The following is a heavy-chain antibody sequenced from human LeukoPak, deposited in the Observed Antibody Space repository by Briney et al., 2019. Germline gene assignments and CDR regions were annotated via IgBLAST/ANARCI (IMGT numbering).Heavy chain of an antibody. CDR2: ISSSSSYI. CDR3: ARDDSDYYDSSGTVDY. D-gene: IGHD3-22*01. V-gene: IGHV3-21*01. CDR1: GFTFSSYS. J-gene: IGHJ4*02. Sequence: GGSLRLSCAASGFTFSSYSMNWVRQAPGKGLEWVSSISSSSSYIYYADSVKGRFTISRDNAKNSLYLQMNSLGAEDTAVYYCARDDSDYYDSSGTVDYWGQGTLVTVSS.